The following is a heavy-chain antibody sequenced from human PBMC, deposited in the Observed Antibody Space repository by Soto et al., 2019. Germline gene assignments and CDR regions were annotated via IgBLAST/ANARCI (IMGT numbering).Heavy chain of an antibody. CDR3: AKDGLFVGDYYFDY. J-gene: IGHJ4*02. D-gene: IGHD2-21*02. CDR1: GFTFSSYA. Sequence: EVQLLESGGGLVQPGGSLRLSCAASGFTFSSYAMSWVRQAPGKGLEWVSAISGSGGSTYYADSVKGRFTISRDNSKNTLYLQMNSLRAEDTDGYYCAKDGLFVGDYYFDYWGQGTLVTVSS. CDR2: ISGSGGST. V-gene: IGHV3-23*01.